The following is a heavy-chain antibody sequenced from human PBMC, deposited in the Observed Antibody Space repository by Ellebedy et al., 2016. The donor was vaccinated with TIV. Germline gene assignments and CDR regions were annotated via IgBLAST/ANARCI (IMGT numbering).Heavy chain of an antibody. CDR2: ISGSGGST. CDR3: AKDQSGGSCYYSCGMDV. Sequence: GGSLRLXCAASGFTFSSYAMSWVRQAPGKGLEWVSAISGSGGSTYYADSVKGRFTISRDNSKNTLYLQMNSLRAEDTAVYYCAKDQSGGSCYYSCGMDVWGQGTTVTVSS. CDR1: GFTFSSYA. D-gene: IGHD2-15*01. V-gene: IGHV3-23*01. J-gene: IGHJ6*02.